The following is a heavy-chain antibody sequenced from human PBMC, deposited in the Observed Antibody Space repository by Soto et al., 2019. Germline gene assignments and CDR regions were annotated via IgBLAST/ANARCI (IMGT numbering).Heavy chain of an antibody. CDR1: GFTFSNYG. CDR2: ISDDGVSK. J-gene: IGHJ4*02. V-gene: IGHV3-30*03. D-gene: IGHD3-10*01. Sequence: ALRLSCAASGFTFSNYGMHWVRQAPGKGLEWVAVISDDGVSKYYAASVQGRFTISRDNSEGAVFLQMNSLRPDDTALYFCARAYYFGSGTSYTLYYWGQGTQVTVSS. CDR3: ARAYYFGSGTSYTLYY.